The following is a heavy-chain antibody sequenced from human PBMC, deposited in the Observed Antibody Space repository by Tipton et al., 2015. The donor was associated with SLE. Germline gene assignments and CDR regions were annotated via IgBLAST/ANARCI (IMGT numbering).Heavy chain of an antibody. Sequence: SLRLSCEASGFTFSDYYMSWIRQAPGKGLEWVSYISSSTSYTNYADSVKGRFTISRDNANNSLYLQMNSLRAEDTAVYYCARGHFPRDQGYSGSYDYWGQGTLVAVSS. CDR1: GFTFSDYY. CDR3: ARGHFPRDQGYSGSYDY. V-gene: IGHV3-11*05. J-gene: IGHJ4*02. CDR2: ISSSTSYT. D-gene: IGHD1-26*01.